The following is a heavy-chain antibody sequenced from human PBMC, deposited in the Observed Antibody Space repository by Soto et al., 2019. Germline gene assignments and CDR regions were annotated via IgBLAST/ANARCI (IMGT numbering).Heavy chain of an antibody. CDR3: AREPLLAGLQTWSGRVGAFDI. V-gene: IGHV4-39*02. J-gene: IGHJ3*02. CDR2: IYYRGST. CDR1: GGSISSTRYY. D-gene: IGHD6-19*01. Sequence: PSETLSLTCTVSGGSISSTRYYWAWIRQPPGKGLEWIGSIYYRGSTYYNPSLKSRVTISVDTSKNQFSLNLSSVTAADTAVYYCAREPLLAGLQTWSGRVGAFDIWGQGTMVTVSS.